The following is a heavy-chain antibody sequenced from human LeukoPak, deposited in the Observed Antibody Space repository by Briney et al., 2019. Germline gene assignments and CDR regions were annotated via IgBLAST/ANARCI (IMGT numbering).Heavy chain of an antibody. V-gene: IGHV3-21*01. D-gene: IGHD3-9*01. J-gene: IGHJ4*02. CDR1: GFTFSSYS. CDR2: ISSSSSYI. CDR3: AKFGAPGYYDILTGYYYLDY. Sequence: GGSLRLSCAASGFTFSSYSMNWVRQAPGKGLEWVSSISSSSSYIYYADSVKGRFTISRDNAKNSLYLQMNSLRAEDTAVYYCAKFGAPGYYDILTGYYYLDYWGQGTLVTVSS.